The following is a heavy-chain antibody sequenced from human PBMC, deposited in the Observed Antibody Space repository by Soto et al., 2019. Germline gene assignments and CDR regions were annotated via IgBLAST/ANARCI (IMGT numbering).Heavy chain of an antibody. CDR2: ISAHNGKT. CDR3: ARGRYGDY. Sequence: QAHLVQSGPEVKKPGASVKVSCKGSGYIFTSYGIAWVRQATGQGLEWMGWISAHNGKTEYAQKFQGRVTVTRDTSTSTAYLALRSLRSDDTALYYCARGRYGDYWGQGALVTVSS. CDR1: GYIFTSYG. J-gene: IGHJ4*02. D-gene: IGHD4-17*01. V-gene: IGHV1-18*01.